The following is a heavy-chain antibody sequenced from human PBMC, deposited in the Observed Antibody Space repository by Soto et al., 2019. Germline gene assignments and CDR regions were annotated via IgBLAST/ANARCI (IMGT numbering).Heavy chain of an antibody. Sequence: QVQLVESEGGVVQPEMSLRLSCVASGFTLSDYGIHWVRQAPGKGLEWVAVIWYDGSQKYFGDSVRGRFTISRDNSKNTVYLQMSSLRAEDTAVYYCEGRDDPFHVRGQGTMVTVS. V-gene: IGHV3-33*01. CDR2: IWYDGSQK. J-gene: IGHJ3*01. CDR1: GFTLSDYG. CDR3: EGRDDPFHV.